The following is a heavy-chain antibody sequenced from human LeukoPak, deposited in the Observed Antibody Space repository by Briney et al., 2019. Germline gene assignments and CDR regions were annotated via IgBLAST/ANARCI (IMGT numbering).Heavy chain of an antibody. V-gene: IGHV3-30*03. Sequence: PGGSLRLSCAASGFTFSSYGMNWVRQAPGKGLEWVAVISYDGSNKYYADSVKGRFTISRDNSKNTLYLQMNSLRAEDTAVYYCARDPKKYSNGLDYWGQGTLVTVSS. CDR2: ISYDGSNK. D-gene: IGHD4-11*01. J-gene: IGHJ4*02. CDR3: ARDPKKYSNGLDY. CDR1: GFTFSSYG.